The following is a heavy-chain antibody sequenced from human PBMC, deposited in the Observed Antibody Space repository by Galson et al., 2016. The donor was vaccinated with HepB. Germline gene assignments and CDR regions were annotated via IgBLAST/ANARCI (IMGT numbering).Heavy chain of an antibody. CDR1: GFTFSSYD. V-gene: IGHV3-13*01. D-gene: IGHD4-23*01. CDR2: IVTSGDT. CDR3: ARGGGYSGYCGMDV. J-gene: IGHJ6*02. Sequence: SLRLSCAASGFTFSSYDMHWVRQATGKGLEWVSAIVTSGDTYYPDSVKGRFTTSRENAKNSLYLQMNTLRAGDTAVYYCARGGGYSGYCGMDVWGQGTTVTVSS.